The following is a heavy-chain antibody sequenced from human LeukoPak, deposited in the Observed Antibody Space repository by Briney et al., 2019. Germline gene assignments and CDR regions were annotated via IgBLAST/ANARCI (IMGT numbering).Heavy chain of an antibody. J-gene: IGHJ4*02. V-gene: IGHV1-18*01. CDR1: GYTFTSYG. CDR3: AQHPNQDTGYRSSSSSTQYFAY. Sequence: ASVKVSCKASGYTFTSYGISWARQAPGQGLEWMGWISAYNGNTNYAQKLQGRVTMTTDTSTSTAYMELRSLRSDDTAVYYCAQHPNQDTGYRSSSSSTQYFAYCGQGTLVTVSS. CDR2: ISAYNGNT. D-gene: IGHD6-13*01.